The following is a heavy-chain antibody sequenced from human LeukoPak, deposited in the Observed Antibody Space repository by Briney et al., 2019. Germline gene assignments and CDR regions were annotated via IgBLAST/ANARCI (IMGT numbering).Heavy chain of an antibody. D-gene: IGHD1-14*01. Sequence: SETLSLTCTVSGGSISSSSYYWCGIRQPPGKGLEWIGSIYYSGSTYYNPSLKSRVTISVDTSKNQFSLKLSSVTAADTAVYYCAGGNHFDCWGQGTLVTVSS. V-gene: IGHV4-39*01. CDR1: GGSISSSSYY. CDR2: IYYSGST. CDR3: AGGNHFDC. J-gene: IGHJ4*02.